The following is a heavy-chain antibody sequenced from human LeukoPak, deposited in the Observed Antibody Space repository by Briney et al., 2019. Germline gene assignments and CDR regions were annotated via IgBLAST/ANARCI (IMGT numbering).Heavy chain of an antibody. CDR3: ARFDTITGTTDS. J-gene: IGHJ4*02. V-gene: IGHV1-2*06. Sequence: ASVRVSCKASGYTFTAYYMYWVRQAPGQGLEWMGRINPNSGGTNYAQNFQGRVTMTRDTSISTAYMELSRLRSDDTAVYYCARFDTITGTTDSWGQGTLVPVSS. CDR1: GYTFTAYY. D-gene: IGHD1-7*01. CDR2: INPNSGGT.